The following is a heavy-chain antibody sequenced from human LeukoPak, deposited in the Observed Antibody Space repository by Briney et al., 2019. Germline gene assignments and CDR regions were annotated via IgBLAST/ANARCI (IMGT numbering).Heavy chain of an antibody. CDR1: GFTFSSYA. V-gene: IGHV3-23*01. CDR2: ISGSGGST. Sequence: PGGSLRLSCAASGFTFSSYAMSWVRQAPGKGLEWVSAISGSGGSTYYADSVKGRFTISRDNSKNTLYLQMNSLRAEDTAVYYCARDLHGNYVSDYFDYWGQGTLVTVSS. J-gene: IGHJ4*02. CDR3: ARDLHGNYVSDYFDY. D-gene: IGHD4-17*01.